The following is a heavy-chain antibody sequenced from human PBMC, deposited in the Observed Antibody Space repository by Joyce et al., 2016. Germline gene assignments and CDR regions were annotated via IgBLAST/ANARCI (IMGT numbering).Heavy chain of an antibody. Sequence: QVQLQESGPGLVRPSGTLSLSCTVSGGSISTGDWWRWVRQPPGKGLEWIGEIHHSGSSNYNPSLSSQITMSVDKSKNQISLRLTSVTAADTAVYYCVRDYYSLSGYFDVWGRGTLVTVSS. CDR3: VRDYYSLSGYFDV. CDR1: GGSISTGDW. CDR2: IHHSGSS. J-gene: IGHJ2*01. V-gene: IGHV4-4*02. D-gene: IGHD3-22*01.